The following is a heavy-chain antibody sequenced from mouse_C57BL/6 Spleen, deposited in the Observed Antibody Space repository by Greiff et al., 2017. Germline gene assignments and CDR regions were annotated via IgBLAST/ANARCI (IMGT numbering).Heavy chain of an antibody. CDR2: IYPGSGST. J-gene: IGHJ3*01. V-gene: IGHV1-55*01. CDR3: ARGYYGSRGAWFAY. Sequence: QVQLQQPGAELVKPGASVKMSCKASGYTFTSYWITWVKQRPGQGLEWIGDIYPGSGSTNYNEKFKSKATLTVDTSSSTAYMQLSSLTSEDSAVYYCARGYYGSRGAWFAYWGQGTLVTVSA. D-gene: IGHD1-1*01. CDR1: GYTFTSYW.